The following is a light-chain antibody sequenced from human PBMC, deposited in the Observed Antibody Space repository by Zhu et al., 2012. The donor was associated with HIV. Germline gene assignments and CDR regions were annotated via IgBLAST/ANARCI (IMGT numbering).Light chain of an antibody. V-gene: IGKV3-11*01. J-gene: IGKJ4*01. Sequence: IVLFTQSPATLSLSPGERATVSCRASGSVRSFLAWYQQKPGQAPRLLIYDTSKRATGIPARFSGSGSGTDFTLTISSLEPEDFALYYCQQRSSWPLTFGGGTKVEIK. CDR2: DTS. CDR3: QQRSSWPLT. CDR1: GSVRSF.